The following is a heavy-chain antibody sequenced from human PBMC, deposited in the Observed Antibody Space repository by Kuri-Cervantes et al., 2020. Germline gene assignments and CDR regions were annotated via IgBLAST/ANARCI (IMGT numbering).Heavy chain of an antibody. Sequence: SETLSLTCTVSGGSVSSSSYYWGWIRQPPGKGLEWIGNVFHSGVTYYNPSLKSRVTISVDTSKNHFSLRLSSVTAADTAVYYCARCQDVYTSGWYGINYRGQGTQVTVSS. CDR3: ARCQDVYTSGWYGINY. V-gene: IGHV4-39*02. CDR2: VFHSGVT. D-gene: IGHD6-19*01. J-gene: IGHJ4*02. CDR1: GGSVSSSSYY.